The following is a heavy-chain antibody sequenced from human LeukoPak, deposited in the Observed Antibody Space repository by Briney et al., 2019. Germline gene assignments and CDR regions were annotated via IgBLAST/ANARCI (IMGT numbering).Heavy chain of an antibody. CDR1: GGSISSGGYY. Sequence: SETLSLTCTVSGGSISSGGYYWSWIRQHPGKGLEWIEYIYYSGSTYYNPSLKSRVTISVDTSKNQFSLKLSSVTAADTAVYYCARGGVVVTADDAFDIWGQGTMVTVSS. V-gene: IGHV4-31*03. CDR3: ARGGVVVTADDAFDI. J-gene: IGHJ3*02. D-gene: IGHD2-21*02. CDR2: IYYSGST.